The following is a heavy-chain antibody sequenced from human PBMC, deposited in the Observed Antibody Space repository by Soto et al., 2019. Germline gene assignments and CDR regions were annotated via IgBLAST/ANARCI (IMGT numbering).Heavy chain of an antibody. V-gene: IGHV4-30-2*01. CDR1: GGSISSGGYS. CDR2: IYHSGST. J-gene: IGHJ4*02. Sequence: QLQLQESGSGLVKPSQTLSLTCAVSGGSISSGGYSWSWIRQPPGKGLEWIGYIYHSGSTYYNPSLKRRLPISVDRSRNQFSLKLSSVTAADTAVYYCAAGAIFGVVPLDYWGQGTLVTVSS. D-gene: IGHD3-3*01. CDR3: AAGAIFGVVPLDY.